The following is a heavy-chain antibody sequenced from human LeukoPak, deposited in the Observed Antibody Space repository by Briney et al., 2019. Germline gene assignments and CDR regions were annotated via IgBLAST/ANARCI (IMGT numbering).Heavy chain of an antibody. Sequence: SGGSLRLSCAASGFTFSDYYMSWIRQAPGKGLEWVSYISSGSTIYYADSVKGRFTISRDNAKNSLYLQMNSLRAEDTAVYYCAREASSGWDYWGQGTLVTVSS. D-gene: IGHD6-19*01. J-gene: IGHJ4*02. CDR1: GFTFSDYY. CDR2: ISSGSTI. V-gene: IGHV3-11*01. CDR3: AREASSGWDY.